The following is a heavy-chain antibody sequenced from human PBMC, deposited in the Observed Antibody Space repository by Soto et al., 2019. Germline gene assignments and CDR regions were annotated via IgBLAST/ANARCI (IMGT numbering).Heavy chain of an antibody. Sequence: GGSLRLSCAASGFTVSSNYMSWVRQAPGKGLEWVSVIYSGGSTYYADSVKGRFTISRDNSKNTLYLQMNSLRAEDTAVYYCARDVRYGGCLVDYWGQGTLVTVSS. CDR3: ARDVRYGGCLVDY. CDR1: GFTVSSNY. J-gene: IGHJ4*02. D-gene: IGHD1-26*01. V-gene: IGHV3-53*01. CDR2: IYSGGST.